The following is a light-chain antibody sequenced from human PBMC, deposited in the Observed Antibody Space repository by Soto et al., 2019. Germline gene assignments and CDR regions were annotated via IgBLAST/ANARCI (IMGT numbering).Light chain of an antibody. Sequence: EIVMTQSPATLSVSPGERATLSCSASQSVSSNLAWYQQKPGQAPRLLIYGASTRATGIPARFSGSGSVTEFTLTISSLQSEDFSVYYCQQYNNWPMYTFGQGIKLEIK. CDR2: GAS. J-gene: IGKJ2*01. CDR1: QSVSSN. CDR3: QQYNNWPMYT. V-gene: IGKV3-15*01.